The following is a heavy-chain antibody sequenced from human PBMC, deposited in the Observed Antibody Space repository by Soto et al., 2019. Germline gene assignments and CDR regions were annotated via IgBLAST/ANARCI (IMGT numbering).Heavy chain of an antibody. CDR2: IYYSGST. CDR3: ARVGIAVAGTGVVNWFDP. V-gene: IGHV4-31*02. J-gene: IGHJ5*02. D-gene: IGHD6-19*01. Sequence: DLEWIGYIYYSGSTYYNPSLKSRVTISVDTSKNQFSLKLSSVTAADTAVYYCARVGIAVAGTGVVNWFDPWGQGTLVTVSS.